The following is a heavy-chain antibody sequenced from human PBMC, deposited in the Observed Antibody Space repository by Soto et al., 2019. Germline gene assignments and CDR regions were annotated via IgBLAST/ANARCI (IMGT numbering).Heavy chain of an antibody. J-gene: IGHJ4*02. CDR2: ISSSSSYT. D-gene: IGHD4-17*01. CDR1: GFTFSDYY. V-gene: IGHV3-11*05. CDR3: ARGDYYGDYGYYFDY. Sequence: QVQLMESGGGLVKPGGSLRLSCAASGFTFSDYYMSWIRQAPGKGLEWVSYISSSSSYTNYADSVKGRFTISRDNAKNSLYLQMNSLRAEDTAVYYCARGDYYGDYGYYFDYWGQGTLVTVSS.